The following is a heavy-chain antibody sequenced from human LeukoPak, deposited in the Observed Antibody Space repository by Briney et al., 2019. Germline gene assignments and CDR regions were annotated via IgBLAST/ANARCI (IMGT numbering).Heavy chain of an antibody. CDR3: ARESRTVVPAATIGFGLGDY. V-gene: IGHV1-69*04. CDR2: IIPVVGIA. J-gene: IGHJ4*02. D-gene: IGHD2-2*01. Sequence: SVKVSCKASGGTFSSYAISWVRQAPGQGLEWMGRIIPVVGIANYAQEFQGRVAIPADKSTSTAYMELSSLRSEDTAVYYCARESRTVVPAATIGFGLGDYWGQGTLVTVSS. CDR1: GGTFSSYA.